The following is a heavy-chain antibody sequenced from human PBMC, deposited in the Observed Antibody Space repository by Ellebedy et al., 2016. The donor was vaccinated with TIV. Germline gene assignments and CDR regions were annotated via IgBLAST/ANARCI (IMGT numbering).Heavy chain of an antibody. Sequence: PGGSLRLSCAASGFTFSSYGMHWVRQAPGKGLEWVAVIWYDGSNKYYADSVKGRFTISRDNSKNTLYLQMNSLRAEDTAVYYCARELGYCSSTSCYYYYGMDVWGQGTTVTVSS. J-gene: IGHJ6*02. CDR1: GFTFSSYG. CDR2: IWYDGSNK. V-gene: IGHV3-33*01. CDR3: ARELGYCSSTSCYYYYGMDV. D-gene: IGHD2-2*01.